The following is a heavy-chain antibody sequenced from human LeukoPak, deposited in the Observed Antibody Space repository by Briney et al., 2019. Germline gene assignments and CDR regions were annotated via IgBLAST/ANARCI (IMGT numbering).Heavy chain of an antibody. CDR3: AREAGTGYYSNYYYYGMDV. D-gene: IGHD3/OR15-3a*01. Sequence: SETLSLTCTVSGGSISSGGYYWSWIRQHPGKGLEWIGYIYYRGSTYYNPSLKSRVTISVDTSKNQFSLKLSSVTAADTAVYYCAREAGTGYYSNYYYYGMDVWGQGTTVTVSS. CDR2: IYYRGST. V-gene: IGHV4-31*03. CDR1: GGSISSGGYY. J-gene: IGHJ6*02.